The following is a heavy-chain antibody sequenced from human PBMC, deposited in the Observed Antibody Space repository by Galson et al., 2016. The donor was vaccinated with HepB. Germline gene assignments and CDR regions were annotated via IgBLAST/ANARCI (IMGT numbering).Heavy chain of an antibody. CDR3: AKAGSGYSENYFDY. V-gene: IGHV3-23*01. J-gene: IGHJ4*02. Sequence: SLRLSCAVSGFTFSNYAMTWVRQAPGKGLEWVSVISGGSGSGSIYYTDSGKGRFTIHRDRSKNTLYLQMDSLRAEDTAIYGCAKAGSGYSENYFDYWGQGTLVTVSS. CDR2: ISGGSGSGSI. CDR1: GFTFSNYA. D-gene: IGHD5-12*01.